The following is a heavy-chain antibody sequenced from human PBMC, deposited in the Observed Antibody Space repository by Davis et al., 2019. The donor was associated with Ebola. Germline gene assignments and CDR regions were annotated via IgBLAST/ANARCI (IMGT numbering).Heavy chain of an antibody. V-gene: IGHV3-7*01. CDR1: GFTFSSYW. D-gene: IGHD3-22*01. CDR3: ARNLGYYYDSSGYSKGDWFDP. Sequence: GASLKISCASSGFTFSSYWISWVRQAPGKGLEWVANIKQDGSEKYYVDSVKGRFTISRDNAKNSLYLQMNSLRAEDTAVYYCARNLGYYYDSSGYSKGDWFDPWGQGTLVTVSS. CDR2: IKQDGSEK. J-gene: IGHJ5*02.